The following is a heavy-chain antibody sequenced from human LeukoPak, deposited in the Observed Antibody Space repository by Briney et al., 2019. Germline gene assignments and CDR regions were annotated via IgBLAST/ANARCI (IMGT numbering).Heavy chain of an antibody. CDR2: IYYSGST. CDR1: GGSISSSRYY. V-gene: IGHV4-39*01. J-gene: IGHJ6*02. Sequence: PSETLSLTCTVSGGSISSSRYYWGWIRQPPGKGLEWIGSIYYSGSTYYNPSLKSRVTISVDPSKNQFSLKLSSVTAADTAVYYCARPGGVTARYYYGMDVWGQGTTVTVSS. D-gene: IGHD2-21*02. CDR3: ARPGGVTARYYYGMDV.